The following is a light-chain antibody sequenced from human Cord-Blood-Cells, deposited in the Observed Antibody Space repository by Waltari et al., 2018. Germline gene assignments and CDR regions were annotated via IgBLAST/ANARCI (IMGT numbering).Light chain of an antibody. V-gene: IGKV3-11*01. CDR1: QSVSSY. CDR3: QQRSNWPPT. CDR2: DAS. Sequence: EIVLTQSPATLSLSPGERATLSCRASQSVSSYLAWYQQKPGQAPSLLIYDASNRATGIPARFGGSGSGTDFTLTISSLEPEDFAVYYCQQRSNWPPTFGQGTRLESK. J-gene: IGKJ5*01.